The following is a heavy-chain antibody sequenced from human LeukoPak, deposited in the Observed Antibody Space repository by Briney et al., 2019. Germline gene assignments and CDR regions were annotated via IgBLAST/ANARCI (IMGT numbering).Heavy chain of an antibody. Sequence: GGSLRLSCAASGFTFSSYSMNWVRQAPGKGLEWVSYISSSGSTIYYADSVKGRFTISRDNAKNSLYLQMNSLRAEDTAVYYCAREARGSYLDYWGQGTLVTVSS. CDR1: GFTFSSYS. V-gene: IGHV3-48*01. CDR2: ISSSGSTI. CDR3: AREARGSYLDY. D-gene: IGHD1-26*01. J-gene: IGHJ4*02.